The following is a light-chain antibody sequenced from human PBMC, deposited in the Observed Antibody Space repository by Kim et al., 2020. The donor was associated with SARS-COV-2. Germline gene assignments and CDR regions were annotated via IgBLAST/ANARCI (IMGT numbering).Light chain of an antibody. CDR3: HQSHSLPYT. CDR1: MGSS. CDR2: YTS. V-gene: IGKV6-21*02. J-gene: IGKJ2*01. Sequence: MGSSLHWFQLKPDQSPKLLVKYTSQSISGVPPRFRGSGSGTDFTLTINSLETEDAATYYCHQSHSLPYTFGQGTKLEI.